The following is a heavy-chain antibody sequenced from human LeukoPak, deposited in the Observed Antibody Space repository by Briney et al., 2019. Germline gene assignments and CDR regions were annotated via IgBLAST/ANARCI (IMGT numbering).Heavy chain of an antibody. D-gene: IGHD2-2*01. V-gene: IGHV3-23*01. CDR3: AKDKIGYCSSTSCYGIFDY. CDR1: GFTFSSYA. Sequence: PGGSLRLSCAASGFTFSSYAMSWVRQAPGKGLEGVSAISGSGGSTYYADSVKGRFTISRDNSKNTLYLQMNSLRAEDTAVYYCAKDKIGYCSSTSCYGIFDYWGQGTLVTVSS. J-gene: IGHJ4*02. CDR2: ISGSGGST.